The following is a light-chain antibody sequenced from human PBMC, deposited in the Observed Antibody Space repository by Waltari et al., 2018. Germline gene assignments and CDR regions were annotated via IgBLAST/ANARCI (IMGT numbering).Light chain of an antibody. V-gene: IGKV3-11*01. CDR1: QSVGTY. J-gene: IGKJ4*01. CDR2: DAS. CDR3: QQRRSWPLT. Sequence: IVLTQSPAILSFSPGERATLSCRARQSVGTYLAWYHQRPGQSPRLLIYDASYRATGIPARFSGSGSETDFTLTISSLQPEDFAVYYCQQRRSWPLTFGGGTRVQI.